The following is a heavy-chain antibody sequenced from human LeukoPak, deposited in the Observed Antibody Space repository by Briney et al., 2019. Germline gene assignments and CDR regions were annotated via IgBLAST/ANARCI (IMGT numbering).Heavy chain of an antibody. CDR3: ARQSYTAYYYYGMDV. J-gene: IGHJ6*02. D-gene: IGHD3-10*01. CDR1: GGSISGYY. V-gene: IGHV4-4*07. Sequence: SETLSLTCIVSGGSISGYYWNWIRQPAGKGLEWIGRIYTNVITNYNPSLKSRVTISVDTSKNQFSLKLSSVTAADTAVYYCARQSYTAYYYYGMDVWGQGTTVTVSS. CDR2: IYTNVIT.